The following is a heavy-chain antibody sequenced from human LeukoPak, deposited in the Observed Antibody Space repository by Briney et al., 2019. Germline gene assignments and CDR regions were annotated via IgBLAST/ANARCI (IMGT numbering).Heavy chain of an antibody. D-gene: IGHD3-10*01. CDR1: GYTFTSYG. V-gene: IGHV1-18*01. CDR2: ISAYNGNT. J-gene: IGHJ4*02. CDR3: ARDEDYYGSGSQ. Sequence: ASVKVSCKASGYTFTSYGITWVRQAPGQGLEWMGWISAYNGNTNYAQKLQGRVTMTTDTSTSTAYMELISLRSEDTAVYYCARDEDYYGSGSQWGQGTLVTVSS.